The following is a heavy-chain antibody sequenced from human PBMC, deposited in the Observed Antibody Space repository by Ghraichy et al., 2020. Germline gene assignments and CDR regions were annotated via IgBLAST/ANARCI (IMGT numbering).Heavy chain of an antibody. J-gene: IGHJ4*02. Sequence: GGSLRLSCAASGFTFSNAWMSWVRQAPGKGLEWVGRIKSKTDGGTTDYAAPVKGRFTISRDDSKNTLYLQMNSLKTEDTAVYYCTTRNHLEWLLLYDYWGQGTLVTVSS. CDR2: IKSKTDGGTT. D-gene: IGHD3-3*01. CDR3: TTRNHLEWLLLYDY. V-gene: IGHV3-15*01. CDR1: GFTFSNAW.